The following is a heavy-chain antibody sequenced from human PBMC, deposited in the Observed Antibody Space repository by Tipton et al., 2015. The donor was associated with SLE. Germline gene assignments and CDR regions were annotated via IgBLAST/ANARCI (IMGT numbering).Heavy chain of an antibody. J-gene: IGHJ4*02. V-gene: IGHV5-51*01. D-gene: IGHD2-21*02. Sequence: ISGKGLEWMGIIYPGDSDTRYSPSFQGQVTISADKSISTAYLQWSSLKASDTAMYYCARREDCGGDCYSVYWGQGTLVTVSS. CDR3: ARREDCGGDCYSVY. CDR2: IYPGDSDT.